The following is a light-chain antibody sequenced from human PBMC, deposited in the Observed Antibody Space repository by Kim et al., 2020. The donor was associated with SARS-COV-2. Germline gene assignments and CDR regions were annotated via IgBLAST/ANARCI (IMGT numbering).Light chain of an antibody. CDR1: QSVNSRY. Sequence: PGQSTTLSCRASQSVNSRYLAWYQVKPGQAPRLLIFGTSNWATGVPDRFSGSGSGTDFTLTISSLEPEDFAVYYCQQYGTLPYTFGQGTKLEI. J-gene: IGKJ2*01. CDR2: GTS. CDR3: QQYGTLPYT. V-gene: IGKV3-20*01.